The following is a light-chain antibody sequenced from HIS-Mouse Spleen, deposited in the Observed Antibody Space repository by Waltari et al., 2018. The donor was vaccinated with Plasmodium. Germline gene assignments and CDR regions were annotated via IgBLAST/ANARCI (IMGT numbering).Light chain of an antibody. V-gene: IGKV3-15*01. J-gene: IGKJ3*01. CDR3: QQYNNWSFT. CDR1: QSVSSN. CDR2: GAA. Sequence: EIVMTQSPATLSVSHGERATLSCWASQSVSSNLAWYQQKPGQAPRLLIYGAATRATGIPARFSGSGSGTEFTLTISSLQSEDFAVYYCQQYNNWSFTFGPGTQVDIK.